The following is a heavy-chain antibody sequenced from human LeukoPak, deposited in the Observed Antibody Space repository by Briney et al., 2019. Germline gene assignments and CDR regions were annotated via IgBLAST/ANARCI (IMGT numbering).Heavy chain of an antibody. CDR2: ISWNSGSI. D-gene: IGHD3-22*01. CDR1: GFTFSSYS. J-gene: IGHJ4*02. Sequence: PGGSLRLSCAASGFTFSSYSMNWVRQAPGKGLEWVSGISWNSGSIGYADSVKGRFTISRDNAKNSLYLQMNSLRAEDTALYYCAKDNYYDSSGYYQYFDYWGQGTLVTVSS. CDR3: AKDNYYDSSGYYQYFDY. V-gene: IGHV3-9*01.